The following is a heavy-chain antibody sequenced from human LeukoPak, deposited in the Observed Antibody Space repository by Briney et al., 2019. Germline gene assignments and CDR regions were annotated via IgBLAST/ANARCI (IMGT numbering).Heavy chain of an antibody. CDR1: GYSFTSYW. CDR3: ARPQSYGDDAFDI. V-gene: IGHV5-51*01. D-gene: IGHD4-17*01. Sequence: GESLKISCKCSGYSFTSYWIGWVRQMPGKGLEWMGIIYPGDSDTRYSPSFQGQVTISADKSISTAYLQWSSLKASDTAMYYCARPQSYGDDAFDIWGQGTMVTVSS. J-gene: IGHJ3*02. CDR2: IYPGDSDT.